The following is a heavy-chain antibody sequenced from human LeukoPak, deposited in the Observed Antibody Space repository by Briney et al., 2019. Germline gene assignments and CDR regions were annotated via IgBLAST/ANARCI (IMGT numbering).Heavy chain of an antibody. J-gene: IGHJ3*02. CDR2: VSGSGGNT. V-gene: IGHV3-23*01. CDR3: AKPARTDAFDI. CDR1: EFTFSSYA. D-gene: IGHD1-14*01. Sequence: GGSLRLACAASEFTFSSYAMNWVRQAPGKGLEWVSSVSGSGGNTYYADSVKGRFTISRDNSKNTLYLQMNSLRAEDTAVYYCAKPARTDAFDIWGQGTMVTVSS.